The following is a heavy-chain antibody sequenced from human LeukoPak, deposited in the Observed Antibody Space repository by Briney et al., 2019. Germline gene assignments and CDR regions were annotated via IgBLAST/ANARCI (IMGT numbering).Heavy chain of an antibody. Sequence: SVKVSCKASGGTFSSYAIRWVRQAPGQGLEWMGMIIPILGIANYAQKFQGRVTITADKSTSTAYMELSSLRSEDTAVYYCAGGEVRSGYSRGGHAFDIWGQGTMVTVSS. J-gene: IGHJ3*02. CDR3: AGGEVRSGYSRGGHAFDI. D-gene: IGHD3-22*01. CDR2: IIPILGIA. CDR1: GGTFSSYA. V-gene: IGHV1-69*04.